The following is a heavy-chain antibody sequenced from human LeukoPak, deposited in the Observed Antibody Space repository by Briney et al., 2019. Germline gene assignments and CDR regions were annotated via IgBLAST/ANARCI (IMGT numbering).Heavy chain of an antibody. CDR1: GYTFTSYG. CDR3: AREPGHYYDSSGPYNAFDI. D-gene: IGHD3-22*01. V-gene: IGHV1-18*01. J-gene: IGHJ3*02. Sequence: ASVKVSCKASGYTFTSYGISWVRQAPGQGLEWMGWISAYNGHTKYAQKLQGRDNMTTHTHTSTAYMELRSLRSDDTAVYYCAREPGHYYDSSGPYNAFDIWGQRTMVTVPS. CDR2: ISAYNGHT.